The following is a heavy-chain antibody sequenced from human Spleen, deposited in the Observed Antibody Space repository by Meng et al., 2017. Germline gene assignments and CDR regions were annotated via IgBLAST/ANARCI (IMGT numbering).Heavy chain of an antibody. V-gene: IGHV1-2*06. CDR3: ARGGLELMRYSSSWYLIDY. J-gene: IGHJ4*02. CDR1: EYSFTDYY. D-gene: IGHD6-13*01. Sequence: ASVKVSCKASEYSFTDYYIHWVRQAPGQGLEWMGRISPKSGGTNYAQKFQGRVTMTRDTSVTSTYMEVTRLRSDDTAVYYCARGGLELMRYSSSWYLIDYWGQGTLVTVSS. CDR2: ISPKSGGT.